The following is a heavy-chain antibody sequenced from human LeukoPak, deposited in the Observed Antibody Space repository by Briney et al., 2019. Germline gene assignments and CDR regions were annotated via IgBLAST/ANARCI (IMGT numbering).Heavy chain of an antibody. CDR2: INWSGSST. D-gene: IGHD3-10*01. CDR3: ARVPHYYGSGTYLSYFDY. J-gene: IGHJ4*02. V-gene: IGHV3-20*04. Sequence: GGPLRLSCAASGFTFDDYGMSWVRQAPGKGLEWVSGINWSGSSTGYADSVKGRFTISRDNAKNSLYLQMNSLRAEDTALYYCARVPHYYGSGTYLSYFDYWGQGTLVTVSS. CDR1: GFTFDDYG.